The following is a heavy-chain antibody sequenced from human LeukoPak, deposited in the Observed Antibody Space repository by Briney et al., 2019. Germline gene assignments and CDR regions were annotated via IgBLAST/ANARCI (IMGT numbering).Heavy chain of an antibody. J-gene: IGHJ6*03. D-gene: IGHD1-1*01. CDR3: AKNRGGTYKYYMDV. CDR1: GFTFNKYA. Sequence: PGGSLRLSCAASGFTFNKYAMSWVRQAPGMGLEWLSYVSGSGGATYYADSVKGRLTISRDNSKNTVYLQRGSLRAEDTAVYYCAKNRGGTYKYYMDVWGNGTTVTVSS. V-gene: IGHV3-23*01. CDR2: VSGSGGAT.